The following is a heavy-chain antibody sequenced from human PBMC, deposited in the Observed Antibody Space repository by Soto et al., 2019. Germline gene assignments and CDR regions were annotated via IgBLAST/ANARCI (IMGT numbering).Heavy chain of an antibody. J-gene: IGHJ6*03. CDR1: GDSISSSY. V-gene: IGHV4-59*08. Sequence: SETLSLTCNVSGDSISSSYWSWIRQPPGKGLEWIGYMYNSGSTKYNPSLKRRAIISGDTSKNQFSLKLDAVTAADTAVYYCARAIAVGGTYYYYMDVWGKGTTVTVSS. CDR2: MYNSGST. CDR3: ARAIAVGGTYYYYMDV. D-gene: IGHD6-19*01.